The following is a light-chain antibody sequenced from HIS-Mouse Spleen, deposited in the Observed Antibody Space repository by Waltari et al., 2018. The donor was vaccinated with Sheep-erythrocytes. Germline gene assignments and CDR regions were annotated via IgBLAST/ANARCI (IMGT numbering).Light chain of an antibody. V-gene: IGLV2-11*01. Sequence: QSALTQPRSASGSPGQAVTISCTGTSSDGGCYKYVSWYQQHPGKAPKLMIYDVSKRPSGVPDRFSGSKSGNTASLTISGLQAEDEADYYCCSYAGSYNHVFATGTKVTVL. CDR3: CSYAGSYNHV. CDR2: DVS. J-gene: IGLJ1*01. CDR1: SSDGGCYKY.